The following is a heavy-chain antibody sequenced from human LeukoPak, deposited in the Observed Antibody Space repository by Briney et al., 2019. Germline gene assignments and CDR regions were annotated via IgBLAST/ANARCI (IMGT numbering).Heavy chain of an antibody. V-gene: IGHV3-7*04. CDR2: IKQDGSEK. D-gene: IGHD2-2*02. CDR3: ARDDVYPNP. J-gene: IGHJ5*02. Sequence: GGSLRLSCAASGFSFSSYWISWVRQAPGKGLEWVANIKQDGSEKYYVDSVKGRFTISRDNAKNSLYLQMNSLRAEDTAVYYCARDDVYPNPWGQGTLVTVSS. CDR1: GFSFSSYW.